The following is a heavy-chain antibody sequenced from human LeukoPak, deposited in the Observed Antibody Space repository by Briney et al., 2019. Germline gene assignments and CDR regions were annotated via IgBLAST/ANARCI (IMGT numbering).Heavy chain of an antibody. Sequence: PGGSLRLSCAASGFTFSSYAMSWVRQAPGKELEWVSAISGSGGSTYYADSVKGRFTISRDNSKNTLYLQMNSLRAEDTAVYYCAKTLRNYGSGSYFLDYWGQGTLVTVSS. J-gene: IGHJ4*02. D-gene: IGHD3-10*01. CDR3: AKTLRNYGSGSYFLDY. CDR2: ISGSGGST. CDR1: GFTFSSYA. V-gene: IGHV3-23*01.